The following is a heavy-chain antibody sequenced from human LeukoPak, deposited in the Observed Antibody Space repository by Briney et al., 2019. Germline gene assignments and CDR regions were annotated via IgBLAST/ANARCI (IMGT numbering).Heavy chain of an antibody. CDR1: GDSVSSISAA. CDR3: ARGYRSSFDY. CDR2: TYYSSKWFN. J-gene: IGHJ4*02. V-gene: IGHV6-1*01. D-gene: IGHD6-13*01. Sequence: QTLSLTCDISGDSVSSISAAWNWIRQSPSRGLEWLGRTYYSSKWFNDYVLSVKSRISINPDTSKNQFSLQLNFVTPEDTAVYYCARGYRSSFDYWSQGTLVTVSS.